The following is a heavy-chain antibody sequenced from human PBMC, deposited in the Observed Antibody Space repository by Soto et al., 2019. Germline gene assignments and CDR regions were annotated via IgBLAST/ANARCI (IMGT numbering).Heavy chain of an antibody. Sequence: DSVKGRFTISRDNAKNSLYLQMNSLRAEDTAVYYCARDLVGATIWGQGTLVNVSS. D-gene: IGHD1-26*01. V-gene: IGHV3-7*01. J-gene: IGHJ4*02. CDR3: ARDLVGATI.